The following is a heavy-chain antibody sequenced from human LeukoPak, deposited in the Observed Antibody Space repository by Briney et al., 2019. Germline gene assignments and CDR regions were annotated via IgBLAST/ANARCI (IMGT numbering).Heavy chain of an antibody. Sequence: GGSLRLSCAASGFTFSSYWMHWVRQAPRKGLVWVSRINTDGSSTSYADSVKGRFTISRDNAKNTLYLQMNSLRAEDTAVYYCARGGIQLWFYYYYYMDVWGKGTTVTVSS. CDR2: INTDGSST. V-gene: IGHV3-74*01. CDR1: GFTFSSYW. D-gene: IGHD5-18*01. J-gene: IGHJ6*03. CDR3: ARGGIQLWFYYYYYMDV.